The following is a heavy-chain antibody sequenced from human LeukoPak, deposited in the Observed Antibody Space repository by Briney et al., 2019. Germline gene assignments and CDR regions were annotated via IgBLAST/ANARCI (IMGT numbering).Heavy chain of an antibody. J-gene: IGHJ6*03. Sequence: SETLSLTCTVSGGSISSYYWSWIRQPQGKGLEWIGYIYYSGSTNYNPSLKSRVTISVDTSKNQFSLKLSSVTAADTAVYYCARGLRWNGDYYYYMDVWGKGTTVTISS. CDR1: GGSISSYY. V-gene: IGHV4-59*01. CDR2: IYYSGST. CDR3: ARGLRWNGDYYYYMDV. D-gene: IGHD4-23*01.